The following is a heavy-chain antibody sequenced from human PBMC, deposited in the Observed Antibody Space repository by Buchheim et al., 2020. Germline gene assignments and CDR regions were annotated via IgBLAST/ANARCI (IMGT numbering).Heavy chain of an antibody. CDR3: AREGYDYVWGSYRHTASGVDY. V-gene: IGHV3-21*01. Sequence: EVQLVESGGGLVKPGGSLRLSCAASGFTFSSYSMNWVRQAPGKGLVWVSSISSSSSYIYYADSVKGRFTISRENAKNSLSLQMNSLRAEDTAVYYCAREGYDYVWGSYRHTASGVDYWGQGTL. CDR1: GFTFSSYS. D-gene: IGHD3-16*02. J-gene: IGHJ4*02. CDR2: ISSSSSYI.